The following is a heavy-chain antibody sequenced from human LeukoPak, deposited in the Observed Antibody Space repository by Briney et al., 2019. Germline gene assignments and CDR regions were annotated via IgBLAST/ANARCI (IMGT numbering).Heavy chain of an antibody. D-gene: IGHD4-23*01. CDR2: ISYDGSNK. Sequence: GGSLRLSGLASGFTFRSFGMHWVRQAPGTGLEWVALISYDGSNKNYADSVKGRFTISRDNSKNILYLQMNSLRVEDTAVYFCARGYGANSAAFDIWGQGTMVTASS. CDR1: GFTFRSFG. J-gene: IGHJ3*02. V-gene: IGHV3-30*03. CDR3: ARGYGANSAAFDI.